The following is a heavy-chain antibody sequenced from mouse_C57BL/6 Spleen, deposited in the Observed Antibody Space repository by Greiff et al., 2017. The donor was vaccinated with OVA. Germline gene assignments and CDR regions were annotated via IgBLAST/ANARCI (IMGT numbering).Heavy chain of an antibody. CDR1: GYAFSSSW. J-gene: IGHJ4*01. CDR3: AGAMDY. Sequence: VQLQESGPELVKPGASVKISCKASGYAFSSSWMNWVKQRPGKGLEWIGRIYPGDGDTNYNGKFKGKATLTADKSSSTAYMQLSSLTSEDSAVYFCAGAMDYWGQGTSVTVSS. V-gene: IGHV1-82*01. CDR2: IYPGDGDT.